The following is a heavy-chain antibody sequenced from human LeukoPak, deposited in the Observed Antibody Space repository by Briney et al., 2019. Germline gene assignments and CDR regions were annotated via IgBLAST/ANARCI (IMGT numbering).Heavy chain of an antibody. CDR2: ISSSGNAI. V-gene: IGHV3-48*01. Sequence: GGSLRLSCAGSGFTLSSYNMNWVRQAPGKGLEWVSYISSSGNAIYYADSVKGRFTISRDNAKNSLYLQMNSLRAEDTAVYYCARLGSSPDFDYWGQGTLVTVSS. J-gene: IGHJ4*02. CDR1: GFTLSSYN. CDR3: ARLGSSPDFDY. D-gene: IGHD6-6*01.